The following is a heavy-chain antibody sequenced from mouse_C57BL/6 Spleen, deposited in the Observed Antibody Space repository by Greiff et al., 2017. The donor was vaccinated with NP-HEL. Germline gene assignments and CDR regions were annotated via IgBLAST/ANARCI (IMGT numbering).Heavy chain of an antibody. CDR1: GYTFTSYW. D-gene: IGHD1-1*01. CDR3: ARSDYYGSPFAY. V-gene: IGHV1-55*01. CDR2: IYPGSGST. Sequence: QVQLQQPGAELVKPGASVKMSCKASGYTFTSYWITWVKQRPGQGLEWIGDIYPGSGSTNYNEKFKSKATLTEDTSSSTAYMQLSRLTSEDSAVYYCARSDYYGSPFAYWGQGTLVTVSA. J-gene: IGHJ3*01.